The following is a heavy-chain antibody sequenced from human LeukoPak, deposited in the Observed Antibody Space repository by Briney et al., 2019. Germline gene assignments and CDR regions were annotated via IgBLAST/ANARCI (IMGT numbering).Heavy chain of an antibody. Sequence: PSETLSLTCAVYGGSFSGYYWSWIRQPPGKGLEWIGEINHSGSTNYNPFLKSRVTISVDTSKNQFSLKLSSVTAADTAVYYCARGRVRSGGIRGSIYGMDVWGQGTTVTVSS. J-gene: IGHJ6*02. V-gene: IGHV4-34*01. D-gene: IGHD2-15*01. CDR3: ARGRVRSGGIRGSIYGMDV. CDR1: GGSFSGYY. CDR2: INHSGST.